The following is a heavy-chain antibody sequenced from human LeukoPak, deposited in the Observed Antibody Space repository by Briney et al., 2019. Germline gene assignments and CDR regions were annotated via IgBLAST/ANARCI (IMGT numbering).Heavy chain of an antibody. V-gene: IGHV3-30*19. CDR3: ARRSSSWYRLGVSNWFDP. J-gene: IGHJ5*02. CDR1: GFTFSSYG. CDR2: IWYDGSNK. Sequence: PGGSLRLSCAASGFTFSSYGMHWVRQAPGKGLEWVAVIWYDGSNKYYADSAKGRFTISRDNSKNTLYLQMNSLRAEDTAVYYCARRSSSWYRLGVSNWFDPWGQGTLVTVSS. D-gene: IGHD6-13*01.